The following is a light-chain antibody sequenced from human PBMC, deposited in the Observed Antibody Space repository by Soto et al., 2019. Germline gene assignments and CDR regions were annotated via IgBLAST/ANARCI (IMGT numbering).Light chain of an antibody. CDR1: EFLSSSY. V-gene: IGKV3-20*01. CDR2: AAS. J-gene: IGKJ2*01. CDR3: QQQGT. Sequence: EIVVTQSPGTLSLSPGERATLSCRASEFLSSSYLVWYQQKPGQAPRLLIYAASRRATGIPDRFSGSGSATEYTLTINTLEPEDFAVYYCQQQGTFGQGTK.